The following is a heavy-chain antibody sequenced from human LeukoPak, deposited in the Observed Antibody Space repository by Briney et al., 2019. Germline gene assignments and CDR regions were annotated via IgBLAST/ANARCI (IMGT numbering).Heavy chain of an antibody. Sequence: PSETLSLTCTVSGGSISSYYWSWIRQPPGKGLEWIGYIYYSGSTYYNPSLKSRVTISVDTSKNQFSLKLSSVTAADTAVYYCARGGGLKNWFDPWGQGTLVTVSS. V-gene: IGHV4-59*08. CDR3: ARGGGLKNWFDP. J-gene: IGHJ5*02. CDR1: GGSISSYY. CDR2: IYYSGST. D-gene: IGHD3/OR15-3a*01.